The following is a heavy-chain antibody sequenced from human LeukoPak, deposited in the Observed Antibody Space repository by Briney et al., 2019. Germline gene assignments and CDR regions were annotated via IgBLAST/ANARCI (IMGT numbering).Heavy chain of an antibody. J-gene: IGHJ4*02. Sequence: PGGSLRLSCAASGLTFSNFGMHWVRQAPGKGLEWVTFIRYDGTTTYYADSVKGRFTVSRDNSKNTLYLQMNSLRAEDTAVYYCAKDRVIVVPGAIPGAFDYWGQGTLVTVAS. CDR3: AKDRVIVVPGAIPGAFDY. CDR1: GLTFSNFG. CDR2: IRYDGTTT. V-gene: IGHV3-30*02. D-gene: IGHD2-2*02.